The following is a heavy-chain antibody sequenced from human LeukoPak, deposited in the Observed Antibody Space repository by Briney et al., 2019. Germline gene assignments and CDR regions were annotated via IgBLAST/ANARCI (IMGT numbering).Heavy chain of an antibody. J-gene: IGHJ4*02. D-gene: IGHD4-23*01. CDR1: GYTFTGYY. Sequence: GASVKVSCKASGYTFTGYYMHWVRQAPGQGLEWMGWINPNSGGTNYAQKFQGRVTMTRDTSISTGYMDLSRLRSDDTAVYYCARGGETTVVTPWGGYWGQGTLVTVSS. CDR2: INPNSGGT. CDR3: ARGGETTVVTPWGGY. V-gene: IGHV1-2*02.